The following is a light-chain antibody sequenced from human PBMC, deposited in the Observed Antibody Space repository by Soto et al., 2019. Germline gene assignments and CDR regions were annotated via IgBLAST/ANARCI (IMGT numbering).Light chain of an antibody. J-gene: IGLJ1*01. CDR3: SSQAVTSFYV. V-gene: IGLV2-11*01. Sequence: QSVLTQPRSVSGSPGQSVTISCTGTSSDVGGYNYVSWYQQHPGKAPKLMIYDVSKRPSGVPDRFSGFKSGNTASLTISGLQAEVEAVYPSSSQAVTSFYVFGPGTKVPV. CDR2: DVS. CDR1: SSDVGGYNY.